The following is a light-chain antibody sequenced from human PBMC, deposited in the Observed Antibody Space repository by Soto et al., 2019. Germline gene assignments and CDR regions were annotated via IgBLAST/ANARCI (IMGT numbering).Light chain of an antibody. CDR3: CSYAGSSTFVV. CDR1: SSDVGSYNL. CDR2: EVS. Sequence: QSVLTQPASVSGSPGQSITISCTGTSSDVGSYNLVSWYQQHPGKAPKLMIYEVSKRPSEVSNRFSGSKSGNTASLTISGLQAEDEAEYYCCSYAGSSTFVVFGGGTKVTVL. J-gene: IGLJ2*01. V-gene: IGLV2-23*02.